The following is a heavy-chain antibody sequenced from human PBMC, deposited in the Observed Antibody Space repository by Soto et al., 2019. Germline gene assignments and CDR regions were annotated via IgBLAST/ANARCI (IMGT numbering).Heavy chain of an antibody. CDR3: ARGPSRDSEANNWFDP. D-gene: IGHD3-3*01. Sequence: SETLSLTCTVSGGSISSGGFYWSWIRQHPGKGLEWIGYIYYSGSTYYNPSLKSRVTISVDTSKNQFSLKLSSVTAADTAVYYCARGPSRDSEANNWFDPWGQGTLVTVSS. CDR2: IYYSGST. V-gene: IGHV4-31*03. CDR1: GGSISSGGFY. J-gene: IGHJ5*02.